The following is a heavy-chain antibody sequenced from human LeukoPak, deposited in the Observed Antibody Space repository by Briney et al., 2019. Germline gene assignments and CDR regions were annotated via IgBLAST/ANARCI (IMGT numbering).Heavy chain of an antibody. D-gene: IGHD4-11*01. CDR1: GYSFSNYW. J-gene: IGHJ4*02. CDR2: IYPGDYDT. CDR3: ARAPTSVSNPYYFDS. Sequence: GESLKISCKGSGYSFSNYWIAWVRQMPGKGLGYMGIIYPGDYDTRYSPSFRGQVTISVDKSIATAYLQWASLKASDTATYYCARAPTSVSNPYYFDSWGQGTLVTVSS. V-gene: IGHV5-51*01.